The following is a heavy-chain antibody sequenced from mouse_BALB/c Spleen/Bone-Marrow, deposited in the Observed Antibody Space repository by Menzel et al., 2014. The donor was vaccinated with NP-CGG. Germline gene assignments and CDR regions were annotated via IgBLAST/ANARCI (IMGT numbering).Heavy chain of an antibody. D-gene: IGHD4-1*02. CDR3: ARFSTVYYFDY. J-gene: IGHJ2*01. CDR1: GYAFSSSW. Sequence: QAQLQQSGPELVKPGASVKISCKASGYAFSSSWMNWVKPRPGQGLEWIGRIYPGDGDTNYNGKFKGKATLTADKSSSTAYMQLSSLTSVDSAVYFCARFSTVYYFDYWGQGTTLTVSS. V-gene: IGHV1-82*01. CDR2: IYPGDGDT.